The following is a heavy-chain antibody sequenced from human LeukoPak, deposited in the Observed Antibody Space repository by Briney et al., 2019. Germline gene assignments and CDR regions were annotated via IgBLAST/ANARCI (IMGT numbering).Heavy chain of an antibody. J-gene: IGHJ6*03. CDR2: IIPIFGTA. CDR1: GGTFSSYA. D-gene: IGHD6-13*01. Sequence: ASVKVSCKASGGTFSSYAISWVRQAPGQGLEWMGGIIPIFGTANYAQKFQGRVTITTDESTSTAYTELSSLRSEDTAVYYCASQGGQQLVTFSYYYYMDVWGKGTTVTVSS. CDR3: ASQGGQQLVTFSYYYYMDV. V-gene: IGHV1-69*05.